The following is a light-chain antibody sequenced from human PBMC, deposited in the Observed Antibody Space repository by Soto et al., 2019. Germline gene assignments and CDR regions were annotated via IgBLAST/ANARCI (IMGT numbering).Light chain of an antibody. CDR2: GAS. V-gene: IGKV3-15*01. Sequence: IVLTQYPGTLSFSPCEKATLSWRSIQSVSSDLAWYHQKPGQAPRLLIYGASTRATGIPARFSGSGSGREFTLTINSLQSEDFAVYYCQQYNNWPRTFGQGTKVDIK. CDR3: QQYNNWPRT. CDR1: QSVSSD. J-gene: IGKJ1*01.